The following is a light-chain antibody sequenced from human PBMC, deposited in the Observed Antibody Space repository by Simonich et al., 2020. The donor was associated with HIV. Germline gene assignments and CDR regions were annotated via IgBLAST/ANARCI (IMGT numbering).Light chain of an antibody. V-gene: IGKV2D-29*02. Sequence: DIVMTQTPLSLSVTLGQPASISCKSSQSLLHSDGKTYLYWYLQKPGQSPQLLIYEVFNRFSGVPDRFSGSWSGTDFTLKISRVEAEDVGVYYCMQSIQFPPWTFGQGTKVEIK. CDR3: MQSIQFPPWT. J-gene: IGKJ1*01. CDR2: EVF. CDR1: QSLLHSDGKTY.